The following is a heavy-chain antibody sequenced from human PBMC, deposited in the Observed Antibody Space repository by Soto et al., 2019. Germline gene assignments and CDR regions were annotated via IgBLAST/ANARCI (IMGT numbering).Heavy chain of an antibody. J-gene: IGHJ4*02. V-gene: IGHV4-30-4*01. D-gene: IGHD2-15*01. CDR3: ATMGTPATGLYYFDY. CDR1: GGSLSSGNYY. Sequence: SETLSLTCPVSGGSLSSGNYYWSWLRQPPGKGLEWIGFISYSGSAYYNPSLKSRVTISVDTSKNQFSLNLSFVTAADTAVYYCATMGTPATGLYYFDYWGQGTLVTVSS. CDR2: ISYSGSA.